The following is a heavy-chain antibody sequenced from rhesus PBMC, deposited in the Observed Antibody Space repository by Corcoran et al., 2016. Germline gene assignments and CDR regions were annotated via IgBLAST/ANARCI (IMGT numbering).Heavy chain of an antibody. Sequence: QVQLQESGPGLVKPSETLSLTCAVSGGSISGGYYWGWIRQHPGKGLEVIGNIYGNSASTNHNPSLKSRVTISKDASKNQFSLKLSSVTAADTAVYYCARRAAGTTRDYWGQGVLVTVSS. J-gene: IGHJ4*01. CDR2: IYGNSAST. V-gene: IGHV4S7*01. CDR3: ARRAAGTTRDY. CDR1: GGSISGGYY. D-gene: IGHD6-31*01.